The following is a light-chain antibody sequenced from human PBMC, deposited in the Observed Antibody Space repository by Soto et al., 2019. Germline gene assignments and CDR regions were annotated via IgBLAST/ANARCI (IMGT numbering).Light chain of an antibody. CDR1: SGDIGSYNR. CDR2: EVT. Sequence: QSVLTQPASVSGSPGQSITISCTGTSGDIGSYNRVSWYQQHPGKAPKLIIYEVTDRPSGVSNHFSGSKSGNTASLTISGLQAEGEAEYYCSSYTNINARACVFGTGTKVTVL. CDR3: SSYTNINARACV. V-gene: IGLV2-14*01. J-gene: IGLJ1*01.